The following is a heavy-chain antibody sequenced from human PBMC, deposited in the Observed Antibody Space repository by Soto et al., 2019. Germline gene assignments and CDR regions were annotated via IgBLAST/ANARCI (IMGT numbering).Heavy chain of an antibody. Sequence: ASVKVSCKASGYSFSAYFIHWVRQAPGQGLEWMGWMNPDSGGSKFAQNFQGRVTMARDASITTAYVELSSLTSDDTAVYYCARGTSYCSDRDSFGYWGQGTLVTVSS. CDR2: MNPDSGGS. J-gene: IGHJ4*02. D-gene: IGHD3-10*01. V-gene: IGHV1-2*02. CDR1: GYSFSAYF. CDR3: ARGTSYCSDRDSFGY.